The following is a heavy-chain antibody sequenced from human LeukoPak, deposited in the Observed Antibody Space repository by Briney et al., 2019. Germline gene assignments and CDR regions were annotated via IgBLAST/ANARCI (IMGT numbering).Heavy chain of an antibody. Sequence: ASVKVSCKASGYTFTSYYMHWVRQAPGQGLEWMGIINPSGGSTSYAQKFQGRVTMTRDTSTSTVYMELSSLRSEDTAVYYCARLEARRDFALDAFDIWGQGTMVTVSS. V-gene: IGHV1-46*01. CDR3: ARLEARRDFALDAFDI. J-gene: IGHJ3*02. CDR1: GYTFTSYY. D-gene: IGHD6-6*01. CDR2: INPSGGST.